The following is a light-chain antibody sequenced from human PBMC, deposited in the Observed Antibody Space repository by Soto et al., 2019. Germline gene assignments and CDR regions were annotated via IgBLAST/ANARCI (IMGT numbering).Light chain of an antibody. CDR1: QSVSST. CDR2: GAS. J-gene: IGKJ5*01. CDR3: QQYNNWPPFT. V-gene: IGKV3-15*01. Sequence: IVMTQSPATLSVSPGERATLSCRASQSVSSTLAWYQQKPGQAPRLLIYGASTRATGIPTRFSGSGSGTEFTLTISSRQSEEFAVYYCQQYNNWPPFTYGQGTLLEIK.